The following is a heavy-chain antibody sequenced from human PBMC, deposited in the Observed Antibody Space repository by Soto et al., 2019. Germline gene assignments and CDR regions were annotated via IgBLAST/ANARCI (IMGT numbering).Heavy chain of an antibody. V-gene: IGHV1-69*15. J-gene: IGHJ3*01. CDR3: ARGHEVGGNSDAFDV. Sequence: QVQLVQSGAEVKKPGSSVKVSCKASGGSFRREAINWVRQAPGQGPEWMGNILPFFGTADYAQKFQGRVTLTADVSTTKVYMEMSSLGFEDTAVYYCARGHEVGGNSDAFDVWGQGTMVIVSS. CDR2: ILPFFGTA. D-gene: IGHD2-15*01. CDR1: GGSFRREA.